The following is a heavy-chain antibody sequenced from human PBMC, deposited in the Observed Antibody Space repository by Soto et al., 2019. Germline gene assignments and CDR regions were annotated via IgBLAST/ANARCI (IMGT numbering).Heavy chain of an antibody. CDR3: ATSPGPQDNQVGRFGDPGGYYYYMDV. J-gene: IGHJ6*03. D-gene: IGHD3-10*01. CDR1: GFTFDDYA. V-gene: IGHV3-9*01. CDR2: ISWNSGSI. Sequence: GGSLRLSCAASGFTFDDYAMHWVRQAPGKGLEWVSGISWNSGSIGYADSVKGRFTISRDNAKNSLYLQMNSLRAEDTALYYCATSPGPQDNQVGRFGDPGGYYYYMDVWGKGTTVTVSS.